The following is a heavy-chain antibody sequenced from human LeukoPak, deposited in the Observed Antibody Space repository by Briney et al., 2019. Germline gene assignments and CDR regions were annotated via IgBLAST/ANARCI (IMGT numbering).Heavy chain of an antibody. CDR3: ARDSGDFSGFDP. CDR2: IYHSGST. Sequence: SETLSLTCAVSGGSISSGGYSWSWIRQLPGKGLEWIGYIYHSGSTYYNPSLKSRVTISVDRSKNQFSLKLSSVTAADTAVYYCARDSGDFSGFDPWGQGTLVTVSS. J-gene: IGHJ5*02. D-gene: IGHD3/OR15-3a*01. CDR1: GGSISSGGYS. V-gene: IGHV4-30-2*01.